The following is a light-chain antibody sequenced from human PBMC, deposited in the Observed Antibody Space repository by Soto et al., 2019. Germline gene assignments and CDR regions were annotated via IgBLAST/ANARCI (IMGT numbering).Light chain of an antibody. V-gene: IGLV2-8*01. J-gene: IGLJ1*01. Sequence: QSALTQPPSASGSPGQSVTISCTGTSSDVGGYNYISWYQQHPGKAPKLMIYEVSKRPSGVPDRFSGSKSGNTASLTVSGLQDEDEAAYFCSSYGGSNHYVFGTGTKVTV. CDR1: SSDVGGYNY. CDR2: EVS. CDR3: SSYGGSNHYV.